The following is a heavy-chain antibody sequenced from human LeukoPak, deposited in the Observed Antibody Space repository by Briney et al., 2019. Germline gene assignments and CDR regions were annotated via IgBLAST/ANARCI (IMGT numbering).Heavy chain of an antibody. V-gene: IGHV1-2*02. D-gene: IGHD3-3*01. Sequence: ASVKVSCKDSGYTFTRYYMHWVRQAPGQGLEWMGWINPNSGGTNYAQKFQGRVTMTRDTSISTAYMELSRLRSDDTAVYYCARDLDFGVVIDYFDYWGQGTLVTVSS. CDR3: ARDLDFGVVIDYFDY. J-gene: IGHJ4*02. CDR2: INPNSGGT. CDR1: GYTFTRYY.